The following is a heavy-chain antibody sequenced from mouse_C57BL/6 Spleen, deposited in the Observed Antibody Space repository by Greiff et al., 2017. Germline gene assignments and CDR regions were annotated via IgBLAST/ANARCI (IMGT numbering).Heavy chain of an antibody. J-gene: IGHJ4*01. CDR1: GYTFTDYN. Sequence: EVHLVESGPELVKPGASVKIPCKASGYTFTDYNMDWVKQSHGKSLEWIGDINPNNGGTIYNQKFKGKATLTVDKSSSTAYMELRSLTSEDTAVYYCARGDGMYYYAMDYWGQGTSVTVSS. D-gene: IGHD2-3*01. CDR3: ARGDGMYYYAMDY. V-gene: IGHV1-18*01. CDR2: INPNNGGT.